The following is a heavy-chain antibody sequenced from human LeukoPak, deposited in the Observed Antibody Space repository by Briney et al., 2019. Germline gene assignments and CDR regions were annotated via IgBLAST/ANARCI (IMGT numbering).Heavy chain of an antibody. Sequence: GGSLRLSCAASGFTFDDYGMSWVRQAPGKGLEWVSGINWNGGSTGYADSVRGRFTISRDNAKNSLYLQMNSLRAEDTALYYCASGYGGNPFDYWGQGILVTVSS. J-gene: IGHJ4*02. CDR2: INWNGGST. V-gene: IGHV3-20*04. CDR3: ASGYGGNPFDY. D-gene: IGHD4-23*01. CDR1: GFTFDDYG.